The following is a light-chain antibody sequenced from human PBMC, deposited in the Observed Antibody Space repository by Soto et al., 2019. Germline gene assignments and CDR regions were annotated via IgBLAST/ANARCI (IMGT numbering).Light chain of an antibody. J-gene: IGKJ4*01. CDR2: DAS. V-gene: IGKV3-11*01. CDR3: QQRSDWPLT. Sequence: DIVVTQSPATLSLSPGERVTLSCRASQSVSNYLAWYQQKPGQAPRLLIYDASKRATAIPARFSGRGSGTDFTLTISSLEPEDFAVYYCQQRSDWPLTFGGGTKVEIK. CDR1: QSVSNY.